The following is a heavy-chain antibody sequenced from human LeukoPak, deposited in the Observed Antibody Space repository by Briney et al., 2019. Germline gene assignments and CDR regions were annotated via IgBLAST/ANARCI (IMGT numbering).Heavy chain of an antibody. CDR1: GGSFSGYY. CDR3: ARVNDYNSKDY. D-gene: IGHD1-1*01. J-gene: IGHJ4*02. Sequence: SETLSLTCAVYGGSFSGYYWSWIRQPPGKGLEWIGEINHSGSTNYNPSLKSRVTISVDTSKNQFSLKLSSVTAADTAVYYCARVNDYNSKDYWGQGTLVTVSS. V-gene: IGHV4-34*01. CDR2: INHSGST.